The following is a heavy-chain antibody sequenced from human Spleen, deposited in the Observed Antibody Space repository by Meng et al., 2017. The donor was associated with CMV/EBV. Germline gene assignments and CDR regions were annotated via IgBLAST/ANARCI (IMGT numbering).Heavy chain of an antibody. CDR1: GYTVTSYG. CDR3: ARVKTAMVINWFDP. CDR2: ISAYNGNT. J-gene: IGHJ5*02. Sequence: ASGYTVTSYGISWVRQAPGQGREWMGWISAYNGNTNYAQKLQGRVTMTTDTSTSTAYMELRSLRSDDTAVYYCARVKTAMVINWFDPWGQGTLVTVSS. D-gene: IGHD5-18*01. V-gene: IGHV1-18*01.